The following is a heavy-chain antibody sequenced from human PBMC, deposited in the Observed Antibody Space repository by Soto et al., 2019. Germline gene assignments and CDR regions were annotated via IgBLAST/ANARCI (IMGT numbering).Heavy chain of an antibody. CDR2: ISVYNGNT. Sequence: GASVKVSCKASGYRFSSYGISWVRQAPGQGPEWMAWISVYNGNTKYAEKFQGRVTMTTDTSTTTVHMELMSLRSDDTAVYYCARDTADYFDSSGPEGLFDFWGQGTLVTVSS. CDR1: GYRFSSYG. V-gene: IGHV1-18*01. D-gene: IGHD3-22*01. CDR3: ARDTADYFDSSGPEGLFDF. J-gene: IGHJ4*02.